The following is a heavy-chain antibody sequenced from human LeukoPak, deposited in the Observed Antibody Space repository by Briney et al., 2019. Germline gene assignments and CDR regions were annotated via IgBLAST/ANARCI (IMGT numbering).Heavy chain of an antibody. CDR1: GFTFSSYG. V-gene: IGHV3-30*18. CDR2: ISYDGSNK. J-gene: IGHJ4*02. Sequence: GRSLRLSCAASGFTFSSYGMHWVRQAPGKGLEWVAVISYDGSNKYYADSVKGRFTISGDNSKNTLYLQMNSPRAEDTAVYYCAKEGGVTYYYDSSGYYFDYWGQGTLVTVSS. D-gene: IGHD3-22*01. CDR3: AKEGGVTYYYDSSGYYFDY.